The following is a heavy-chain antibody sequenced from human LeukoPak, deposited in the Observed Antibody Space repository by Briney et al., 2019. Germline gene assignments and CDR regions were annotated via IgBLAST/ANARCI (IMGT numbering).Heavy chain of an antibody. CDR1: GGTFSSYT. CDR2: IIPILGIA. V-gene: IGHV1-69*02. J-gene: IGHJ6*02. D-gene: IGHD3-22*01. CDR3: ARGLGYYDSSGYYCDNYYGMDV. Sequence: ASVKVSCQASGGTFSSYTIRWVRQAPGQGLEWMGRIIPILGIANYAQKFQGRVTITAYKSTSTAYMELSSLRSEDTAVYYCARGLGYYDSSGYYCDNYYGMDVWGQGTTVTVSS.